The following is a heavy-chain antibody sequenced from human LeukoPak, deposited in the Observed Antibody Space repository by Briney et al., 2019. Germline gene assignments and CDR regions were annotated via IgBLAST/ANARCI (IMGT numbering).Heavy chain of an antibody. J-gene: IGHJ4*02. Sequence: PSETLSLTCAVYGGSFSGYYWSWIRQPPGKGLEWIGEINHSGSTNYNPSLKSRVTISVDTSKNQFSLKLSSVTAADTAAYYCARSDYGDNGGLFDYWGQGTLVTVSS. D-gene: IGHD4-17*01. CDR1: GGSFSGYY. CDR3: ARSDYGDNGGLFDY. CDR2: INHSGST. V-gene: IGHV4-34*01.